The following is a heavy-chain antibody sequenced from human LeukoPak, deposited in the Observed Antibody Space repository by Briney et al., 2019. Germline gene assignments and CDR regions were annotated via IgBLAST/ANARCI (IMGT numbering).Heavy chain of an antibody. CDR1: GFTVSSNY. Sequence: PGGSLRLSCAASGFTVSSNYMSWVRQAPGKGLEWVSVIYSGGSTYYADSVKGRFTISRDNSKNTLYLQMNSLRAEDTAVYYCANLPPRVDYDFWSEEAFDYWGQGTLVTVSS. CDR3: ANLPPRVDYDFWSEEAFDY. V-gene: IGHV3-53*01. J-gene: IGHJ4*02. D-gene: IGHD3-3*01. CDR2: IYSGGST.